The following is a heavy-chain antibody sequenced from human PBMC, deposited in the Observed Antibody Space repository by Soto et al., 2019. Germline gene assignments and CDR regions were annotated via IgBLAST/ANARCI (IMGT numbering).Heavy chain of an antibody. CDR1: GFTFNNYA. Sequence: EVQLLESGGGLVQPGGSLRLSCAASGFTFNNYAMSWVRQAPGKGLERVSSITSSGSSTYYADSVKGRFTISRDNSKNKLYLQMISLRAEDTAVYYCAKDRSSGDTYYFDYWGQGTLVTVSS. D-gene: IGHD3-22*01. CDR2: ITSSGSST. J-gene: IGHJ4*02. CDR3: AKDRSSGDTYYFDY. V-gene: IGHV3-23*01.